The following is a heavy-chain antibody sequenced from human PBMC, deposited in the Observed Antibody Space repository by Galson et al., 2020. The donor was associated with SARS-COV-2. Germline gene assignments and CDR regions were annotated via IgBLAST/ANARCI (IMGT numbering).Heavy chain of an antibody. CDR2: INPNFGGT. CDR1: GYTFTGYY. D-gene: IGHD3-10*01. CDR3: ARELGYYYGSGTPDFDY. J-gene: IGHJ4*02. V-gene: IGHV1-2*02. Sequence: ASVKVSCKASGYTFTGYYIHWVRQAPGQGLEWMGWINPNFGGTNFAQNFQGRVTMTRDTSISTAFMELSRLRSDDTAVYYCARELGYYYGSGTPDFDYWGQGTLGTVSS.